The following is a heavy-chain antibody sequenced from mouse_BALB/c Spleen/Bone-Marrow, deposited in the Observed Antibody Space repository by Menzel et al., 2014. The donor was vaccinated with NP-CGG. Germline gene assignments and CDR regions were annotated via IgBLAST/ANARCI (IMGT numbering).Heavy chain of an antibody. CDR2: ISNGGGST. CDR3: ARQSYEGFAY. J-gene: IGHJ3*01. V-gene: IGHV5-12-2*01. CDR1: GFTFSSYT. D-gene: IGHD2-3*01. Sequence: DVHLVESGGNLVQPGGSLKLSCAASGFTFSSYTMSWVRQTPEKRLEWVAYISNGGGSTYYPDTVKCRFTISRDNATNTLYLQMSSLKSEDTAMYYCARQSYEGFAYWGQGTLVTVSA.